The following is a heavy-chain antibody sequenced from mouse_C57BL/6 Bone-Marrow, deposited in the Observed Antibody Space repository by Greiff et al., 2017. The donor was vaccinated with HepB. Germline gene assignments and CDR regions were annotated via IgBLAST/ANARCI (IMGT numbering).Heavy chain of an antibody. D-gene: IGHD4-1*01. CDR2: IYPGGGYT. CDR3: ARCGLGGFYYAMDY. CDR1: GYTFTNYW. J-gene: IGHJ4*01. V-gene: IGHV1-63*01. Sequence: VQGVESGAELVRPGTSVKMSCKASGYTFTNYWIGWAKQRPGHGLEWIGDIYPGGGYTNYNEKFKGKATLTADKSSSTAYMQFSSLTSEDSAIYYCARCGLGGFYYAMDYWGQGTSVTVSS.